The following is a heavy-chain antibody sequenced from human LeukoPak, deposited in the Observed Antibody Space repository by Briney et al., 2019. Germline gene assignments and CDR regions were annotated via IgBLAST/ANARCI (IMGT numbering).Heavy chain of an antibody. J-gene: IGHJ4*02. Sequence: GASVKVSCKTSGYTFSSKGITWVRQAPGQGLEWMGWIGVYSGDTKYAQKLQGRVTMTTDTSTTTAYMELRSLRSDDTAMYYCARDINAYGDSPSDYWGQGTLVTVSS. CDR3: ARDINAYGDSPSDY. V-gene: IGHV1-18*01. CDR1: GYTFSSKG. D-gene: IGHD4-17*01. CDR2: IGVYSGDT.